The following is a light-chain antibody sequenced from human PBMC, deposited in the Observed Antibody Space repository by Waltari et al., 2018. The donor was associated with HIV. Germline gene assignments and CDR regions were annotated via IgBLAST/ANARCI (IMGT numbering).Light chain of an antibody. V-gene: IGLV2-18*02. J-gene: IGLJ2*01. CDR1: NSDIGTYNR. CDR3: CSYTTTSTLV. Sequence: SALTQLPSVYGSPAQSVTTHCPAANSDIGTYNRVSWYQQPPGTAPKLIISEYSNRPSGVPDRFSGSKSGNTASLTISGLQPEDESDYYCCSYTTTSTLVFGGGTKLTVL. CDR2: EYS.